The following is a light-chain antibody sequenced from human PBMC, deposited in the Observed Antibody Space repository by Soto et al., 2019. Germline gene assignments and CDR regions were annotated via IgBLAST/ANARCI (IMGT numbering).Light chain of an antibody. CDR1: QSVAANF. Sequence: IVLTQSPGTLSLSPGERATLSCRASQSVAANFLAWYQQKSGQAPRLLIYRASTRATGIPDRFSGSGSGTDFTLTISRLEPDDFAVYYCKQYGSSPMYSFGQGTKLEIK. V-gene: IGKV3-20*01. CDR2: RAS. J-gene: IGKJ2*01. CDR3: KQYGSSPMYS.